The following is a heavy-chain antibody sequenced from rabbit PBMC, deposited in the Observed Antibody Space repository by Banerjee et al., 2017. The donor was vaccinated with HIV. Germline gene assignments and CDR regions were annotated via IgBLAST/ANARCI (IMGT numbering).Heavy chain of an antibody. J-gene: IGHJ6*01. CDR1: GISFGISDY. V-gene: IGHV1S40*01. CDR2: IDAGSSGFT. D-gene: IGHD8-1*01. CDR3: ARDTASSFSSYGMDL. Sequence: QSLEESGGGLVQPEGSLTLTCTASGISFGISDYMCWVRQAPGKGLEWIACIDAGSSGFTYHANWAKGRFTISKTSSTTVTLEMTRLTAADTATYFCARDTASSFSSYGMDLWGQGTLVTVS.